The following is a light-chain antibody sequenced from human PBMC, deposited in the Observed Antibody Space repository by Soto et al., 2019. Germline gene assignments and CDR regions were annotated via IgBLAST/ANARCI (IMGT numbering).Light chain of an antibody. CDR3: QQYGDWPLT. CDR1: QSVGNN. V-gene: IGKV3-15*01. J-gene: IGKJ4*01. Sequence: EIVVTQSPATLSVSPGERATLSCRASQSVGNNFAWYQKKPGQAPRLLIFATSTRATGVPARFSGNGSGTEFTLTISSLQSEDFAVYYCQQYGDWPLTFGGGAKIEIE. CDR2: ATS.